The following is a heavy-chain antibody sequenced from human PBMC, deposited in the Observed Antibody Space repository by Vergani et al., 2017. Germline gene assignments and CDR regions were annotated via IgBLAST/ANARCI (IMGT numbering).Heavy chain of an antibody. CDR3: ASSALGEQLWLEDVY. CDR1: GGSFSGYY. CDR2: INHSGST. Sequence: QVQLQQWGAGLLKPSETLSLTCAVYGGSFSGYYWSWIRQPPGKGLEWIGEINHSGSTNYNPSLKSRVTISVDTSKNQFSLKLSSVTAADTAVYYCASSALGEQLWLEDVYWGQGTLVTVSS. V-gene: IGHV4-34*01. J-gene: IGHJ4*02. D-gene: IGHD5-18*01.